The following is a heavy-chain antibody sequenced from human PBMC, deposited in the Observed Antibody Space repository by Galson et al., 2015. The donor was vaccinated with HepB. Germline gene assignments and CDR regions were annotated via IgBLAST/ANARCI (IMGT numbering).Heavy chain of an antibody. CDR2: IDGSGTYT. CDR3: ARDRGYGGDFFDY. V-gene: IGHV3-11*01. D-gene: IGHD4-23*01. Sequence: SLRLSCAASGFTFSDYYMSWIRQAPGKGLEWVSHIDGSGTYTSYAKSVKGRFTISRDNAKNSLSLQMSSLRAEDSAVYYCARDRGYGGDFFDYWGQGTLVTVSS. J-gene: IGHJ4*02. CDR1: GFTFSDYY.